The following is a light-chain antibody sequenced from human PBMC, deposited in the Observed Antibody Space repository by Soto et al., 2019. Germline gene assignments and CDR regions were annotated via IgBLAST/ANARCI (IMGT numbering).Light chain of an antibody. J-gene: IGKJ2*01. CDR3: QQSGRTPLT. CDR2: AAS. V-gene: IGKV1-39*01. CDR1: QSISSY. Sequence: DIQMTQSPSSLSASVGDRVTITCRASQSISSYLNWYQQKPGKAPKLLIYAASSLQSGVPSRFIGSGTVKDFTVTISSLQPEEFETYYCQQSGRTPLTFGQGKKLELK.